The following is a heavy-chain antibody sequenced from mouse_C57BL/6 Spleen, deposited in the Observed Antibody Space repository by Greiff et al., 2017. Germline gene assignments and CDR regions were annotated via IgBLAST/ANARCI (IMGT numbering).Heavy chain of an antibody. D-gene: IGHD1-1*01. CDR1: GYTFTGYW. Sequence: QVQLQQSGAELMKPGASVKLSCKATGYTFTGYWIEWVKQRPGHGLEWIGEILPGSGSTNYNEKFKGKATFTADTSSNTAYMQLSSLTTEDSAIYYCASLSMITTVVATDFDYWGQGTTLTVSS. J-gene: IGHJ2*01. CDR2: ILPGSGST. CDR3: ASLSMITTVVATDFDY. V-gene: IGHV1-9*01.